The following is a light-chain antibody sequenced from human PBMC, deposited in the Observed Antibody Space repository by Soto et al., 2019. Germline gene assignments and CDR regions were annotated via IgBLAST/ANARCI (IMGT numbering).Light chain of an antibody. CDR1: RSVTSRY. J-gene: IGKJ2*01. CDR3: QQYGYEPYT. CDR2: GTS. Sequence: EIVLTQSPGTLSLSPGERATLSCRASRSVTSRYLAWYQQKPGQAPRLLIYGTSSRATGIPDRFSGSGSGTDFTLTISRLEPEDFAVYYCQQYGYEPYTFGQGTDLEIK. V-gene: IGKV3-20*01.